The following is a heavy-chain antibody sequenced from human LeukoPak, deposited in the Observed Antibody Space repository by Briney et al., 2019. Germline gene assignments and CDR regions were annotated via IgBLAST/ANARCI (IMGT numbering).Heavy chain of an antibody. D-gene: IGHD5-18*01. CDR3: ARDHSYGLR. J-gene: IGHJ6*04. V-gene: IGHV4-30-2*01. Sequence: PSQTLSLTCTVSGGSISSGGYYWSWIRQPPGKGLEWIGYIYHSGSTYYNPSLKSRVTISVDRSKNQFSLKLSSVTAADTAVYYCARDHSYGLRWGKGTTVTVSS. CDR1: GGSISSGGYY. CDR2: IYHSGST.